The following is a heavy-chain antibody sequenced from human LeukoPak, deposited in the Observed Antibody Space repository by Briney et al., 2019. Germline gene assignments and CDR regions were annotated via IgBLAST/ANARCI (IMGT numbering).Heavy chain of an antibody. CDR1: GFSFSSCA. CDR3: AKLVSTTQMGDY. J-gene: IGHJ4*02. Sequence: GGSLRLSCAASGFSFSSCAMSWVRQAPGKGPQWVSGVSDDSHSRYYADSLKGRFTISRDNSKNTVYLQMNNLGDGDTAVYYCAKLVSTTQMGDYWGQGTPVTVSS. CDR2: VSDDSHSR. D-gene: IGHD2/OR15-2a*01. V-gene: IGHV3-23*01.